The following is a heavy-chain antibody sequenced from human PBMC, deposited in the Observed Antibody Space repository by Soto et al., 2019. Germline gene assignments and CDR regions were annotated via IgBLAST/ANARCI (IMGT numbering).Heavy chain of an antibody. Sequence: GGSLRLSCAASGFTFSSYAMSWVRQAPGKGLEWVSAISGSGGSTYYADSVKGRFTISRDNSKNTLYLQMNSLRAEDTAVYYCARARPYCGGDCFDAFDIWGQGTMVTVSS. V-gene: IGHV3-23*01. CDR2: ISGSGGST. J-gene: IGHJ3*02. D-gene: IGHD2-21*02. CDR1: GFTFSSYA. CDR3: ARARPYCGGDCFDAFDI.